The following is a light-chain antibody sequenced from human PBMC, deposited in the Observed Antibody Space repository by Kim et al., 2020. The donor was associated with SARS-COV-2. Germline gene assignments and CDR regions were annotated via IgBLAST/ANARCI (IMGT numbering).Light chain of an antibody. V-gene: IGKV3-20*01. CDR1: RSVSSSY. CDR3: QQYGGT. CDR2: GAS. Sequence: LSLCEGERASLPSRDSRSVSSSYLAWYQQKAGKAPRLLIYGASSRATGSPDRFSGSGSGTDFTLTISRLEPEDFAVYYCQQYGGTFGQGTKVYIK. J-gene: IGKJ1*01.